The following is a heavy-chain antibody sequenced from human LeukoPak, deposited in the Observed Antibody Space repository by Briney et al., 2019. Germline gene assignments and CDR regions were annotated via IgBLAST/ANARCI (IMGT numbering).Heavy chain of an antibody. Sequence: GGSLRLPCAASGFTFSSYEVNWVRQAPGKGLEWVSYISSSGSTRYYADSVKGRFTISRDNAKNSLFLQMNTLRAEDTAVYYCARDPYSSTWSYGMDVWGQGDTVTVSS. CDR2: ISSSGSTR. CDR3: ARDPYSSTWSYGMDV. D-gene: IGHD6-6*01. V-gene: IGHV3-48*03. CDR1: GFTFSSYE. J-gene: IGHJ6*02.